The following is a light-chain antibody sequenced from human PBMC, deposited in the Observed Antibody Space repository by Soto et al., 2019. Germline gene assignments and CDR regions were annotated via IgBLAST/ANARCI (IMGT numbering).Light chain of an antibody. CDR3: CSYAGSSTWV. J-gene: IGLJ3*02. V-gene: IGLV2-23*01. Sequence: QSALAQPASVSGFPGQLITISCTGANTDVGRYNFVSWYQQHPGKAPKLMIYEGSKRPSGVSNRFSGSESVNTASLTISGLQAEDEADYYCCSYAGSSTWVFGGGTKLTVL. CDR1: NTDVGRYNF. CDR2: EGS.